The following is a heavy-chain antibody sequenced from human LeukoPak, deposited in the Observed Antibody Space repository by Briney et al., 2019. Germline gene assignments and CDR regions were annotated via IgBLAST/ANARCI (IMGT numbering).Heavy chain of an antibody. J-gene: IGHJ4*02. CDR3: AASGSSGSYYDY. V-gene: IGHV1-69*05. D-gene: IGHD1-26*01. CDR2: IIPIFGTA. Sequence: SVKVSCKASGGTFSSYAISWVRQAPGQGLEWMGGIIPIFGTANYAQKFQGRVTITTDESTSTAYMELSSLRSEDTAVYYCAASGSSGSYYDYWGQGTLVTVSS. CDR1: GGTFSSYA.